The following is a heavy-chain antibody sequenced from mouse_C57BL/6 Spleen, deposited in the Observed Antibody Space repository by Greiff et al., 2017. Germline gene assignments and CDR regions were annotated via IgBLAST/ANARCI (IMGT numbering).Heavy chain of an antibody. V-gene: IGHV1-80*01. CDR1: GYAFSSYW. CDR2: IYPGDGDT. Sequence: QVQLQQSGAELVKPGASVKISCKASGYAFSSYWMNWVKQRPGQGLEWIGQIYPGDGDTNYNGKFKGKATLTADKSSSTAYMQLSSLTSEDSAVYFCARSKDGAGKELFYYFDYWGQGTTLTVSS. J-gene: IGHJ2*01. CDR3: ARSKDGAGKELFYYFDY. D-gene: IGHD3-3*01.